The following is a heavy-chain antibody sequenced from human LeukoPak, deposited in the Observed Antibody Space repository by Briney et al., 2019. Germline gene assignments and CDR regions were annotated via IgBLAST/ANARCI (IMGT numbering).Heavy chain of an antibody. CDR3: AREGLYCGGDCYSGPFDY. Sequence: PSETLSLTCTVSGYSISSGYYWGWIRQPPGKGLEWIGSIYHSGSTYYNPSLKSRVTISVDTSKNQFSLKLSSVTAADTAVYYCAREGLYCGGDCYSGPFDYWGQGTLVTVSS. J-gene: IGHJ4*02. D-gene: IGHD2-21*02. CDR1: GYSISSGYY. V-gene: IGHV4-38-2*02. CDR2: IYHSGST.